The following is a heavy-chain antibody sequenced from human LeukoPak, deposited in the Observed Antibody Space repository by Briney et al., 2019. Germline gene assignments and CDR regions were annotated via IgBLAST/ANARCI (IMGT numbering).Heavy chain of an antibody. D-gene: IGHD4-17*01. CDR3: ARLNGALPGWGRSHDAFDI. CDR2: IYHSGST. J-gene: IGHJ3*02. V-gene: IGHV4-30-2*01. Sequence: SETLSLTCAVSGGSISSGGYSWSWIRQPPGKGLEWIGYIYHSGSTYYNPSLKSRVTISVDRSKNQFSLKLSSVTAADTAVYYCARLNGALPGWGRSHDAFDIWGQGTMVTVSS. CDR1: GGSISSGGYS.